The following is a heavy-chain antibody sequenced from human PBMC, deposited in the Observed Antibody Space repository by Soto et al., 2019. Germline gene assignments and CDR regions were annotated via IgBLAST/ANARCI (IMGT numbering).Heavy chain of an antibody. CDR1: GGSISSYY. CDR3: ARVPPYCGGDCYLDY. CDR2: IYYSGST. Sequence: SETLSLTCTVSGGSISSYYWSWIRQPPGKGLEWIGYIYYSGSTNYNPSLKSRVTISVDTSKNQFSLKLSSVTAADTAVYYCARVPPYCGGDCYLDYWGQGNLVTVS. J-gene: IGHJ4*02. D-gene: IGHD2-21*02. V-gene: IGHV4-59*01.